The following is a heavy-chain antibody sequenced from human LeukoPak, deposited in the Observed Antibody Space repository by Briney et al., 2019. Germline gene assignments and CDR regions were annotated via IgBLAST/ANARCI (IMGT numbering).Heavy chain of an antibody. CDR2: IIPIFGTA. V-gene: IGHV1-69*06. D-gene: IGHD3-10*01. CDR3: AMVRGGYDAFDI. J-gene: IGHJ3*02. Sequence: ASVKVSCKASGGTFSSYAISWVRQAPGQGLEWMGGIIPIFGTANYAQKFQGRVTITADKSTSTAYMELSSLRSEDTAVYYCAMVRGGYDAFDIWGQGTMVTVSS. CDR1: GGTFSSYA.